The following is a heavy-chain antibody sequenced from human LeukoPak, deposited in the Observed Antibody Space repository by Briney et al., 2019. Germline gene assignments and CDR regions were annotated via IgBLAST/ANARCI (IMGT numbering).Heavy chain of an antibody. D-gene: IGHD1-26*01. CDR2: IQFDGNGE. CDR1: GFTFSSYG. Sequence: PGGSLRLSCAASGFTFSSYGMHWVCQAPGTGLEWVAFIQFDGNGEYYADSVKGRFTISRDNSKNTLFLQMHSLRPEDTALYYCAKGLGYYSDYWGQGTLVTVSS. V-gene: IGHV3-30*02. CDR3: AKGLGYYSDY. J-gene: IGHJ4*02.